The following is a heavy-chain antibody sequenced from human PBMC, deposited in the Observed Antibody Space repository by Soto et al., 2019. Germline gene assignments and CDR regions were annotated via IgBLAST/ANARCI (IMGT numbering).Heavy chain of an antibody. CDR1: GFTFSIYW. V-gene: IGHV3-74*01. CDR3: VRGDGDRYDGHGYLGRH. D-gene: IGHD2-21*01. Sequence: EVQLVETGGGLVQPGGSLRLSCAASGFTFSIYWMHWVRQAPGKGLVWVSRMNMDGSRTSYADFAKGRFTISRDDAKSTVYLQIGNLRAEDTAVYYCVRGDGDRYDGHGYLGRHWGQGTLVTVSS. CDR2: MNMDGSRT. J-gene: IGHJ4*02.